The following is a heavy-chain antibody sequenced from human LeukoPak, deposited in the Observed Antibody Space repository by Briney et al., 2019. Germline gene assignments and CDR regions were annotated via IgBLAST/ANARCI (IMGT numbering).Heavy chain of an antibody. J-gene: IGHJ4*02. CDR1: GFKFDDYG. V-gene: IGHV3-20*04. D-gene: IGHD1-26*01. Sequence: GGSLRLSCAASGFKFDDYGMSWVRQAPGKGLEWVSGINWNGDSTGYADSVKGRFTISRDNSKDTLYLQMNSLRADDTAVYYCAKGVGSTGSYFDYWGQGTLVTVSS. CDR2: INWNGDST. CDR3: AKGVGSTGSYFDY.